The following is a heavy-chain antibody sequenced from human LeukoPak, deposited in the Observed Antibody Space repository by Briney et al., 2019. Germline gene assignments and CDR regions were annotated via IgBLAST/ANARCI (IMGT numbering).Heavy chain of an antibody. CDR3: VKNGDRGAYCSGGSCYPYYYYYMDV. Sequence: GGSLRLSCAASGFTFSSYSMNWVRQAPGKGLEWVSSISSSSSYIYYADSVKGRFTISRDNAKNSLYLQMNSVRAEDTAIYYCVKNGDRGAYCSGGSCYPYYYYYMDVWGKGTTVTTSS. J-gene: IGHJ6*03. D-gene: IGHD2-15*01. CDR1: GFTFSSYS. V-gene: IGHV3-21*04. CDR2: ISSSSSYI.